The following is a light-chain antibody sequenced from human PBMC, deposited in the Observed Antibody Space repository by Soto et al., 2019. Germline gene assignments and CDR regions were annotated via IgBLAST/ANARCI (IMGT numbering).Light chain of an antibody. CDR3: HLTDSSFS. V-gene: IGKV3-20*01. CDR1: QSIRSTF. CDR2: GAS. J-gene: IGKJ4*01. Sequence: EIVLTQSPGTLSLSPGERATLSCRASQSIRSTFLAWYQQKPGQAPRLVISGASSRATGIPDRFTGSNSRTDFTLTISRLEPEDFAVYYCHLTDSSFSFGGGTKVEIK.